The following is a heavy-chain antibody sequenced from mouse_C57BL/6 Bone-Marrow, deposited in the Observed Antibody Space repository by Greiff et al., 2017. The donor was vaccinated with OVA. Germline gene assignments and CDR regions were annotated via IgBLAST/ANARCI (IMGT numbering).Heavy chain of an antibody. J-gene: IGHJ1*03. CDR3: ARLGYNWYFDV. D-gene: IGHD2-2*01. CDR2: INPDSSTI. V-gene: IGHV4-1*01. Sequence: EVKLMESGGGLVQPGGSLKLSCAASGIDFSRYCMSWVRRAPGKGLEWIGEINPDSSTINYAPSLKDKFIISRDNDKNTLYLKMSKVRSEDTALYYCARLGYNWYFDVWGTGTTVTVSA. CDR1: GIDFSRYC.